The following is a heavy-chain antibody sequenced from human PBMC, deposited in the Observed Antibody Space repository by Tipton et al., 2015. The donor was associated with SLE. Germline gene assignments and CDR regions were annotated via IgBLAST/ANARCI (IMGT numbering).Heavy chain of an antibody. CDR3: AADYYYDGSGYYYI. D-gene: IGHD3-22*01. J-gene: IGHJ4*02. Sequence: LRLSCTVSGGSISSSSYYWGWIRQPPGKGLEWIGSIYYSGNTYYNPSLKSRVTISVDTSKDQFSLKLSSVTAADTAVYYCAADYYYDGSGYYYIWGQGTLVTVSS. CDR1: GGSISSSSYY. V-gene: IGHV4-39*01. CDR2: IYYSGNT.